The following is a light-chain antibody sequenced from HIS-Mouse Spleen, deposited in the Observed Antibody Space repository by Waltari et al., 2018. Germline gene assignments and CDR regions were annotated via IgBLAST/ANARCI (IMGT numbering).Light chain of an antibody. V-gene: IGLV3-10*01. CDR2: EDS. J-gene: IGLJ2*01. CDR3: YSTDSSGNHRV. CDR1: ALPKKY. Sequence: LTQPPSVSVSPGQTARITCSGDALPKKYAYWYQQKSGQAPVLVIYEDSKRPSGIPERFSGSSSWTMATLTISGAQVEDEADYYCYSTDSSGNHRVFGGGTKLTVL.